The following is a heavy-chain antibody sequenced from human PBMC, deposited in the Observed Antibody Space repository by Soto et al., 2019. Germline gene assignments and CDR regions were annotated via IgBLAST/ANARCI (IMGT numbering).Heavy chain of an antibody. CDR3: ARDGVAAGLYLDN. D-gene: IGHD2-15*01. J-gene: IGHJ4*02. V-gene: IGHV3-7*01. CDR2: INQDGSEK. CDR1: GFIFRSYW. Sequence: LRLSCAASGFIFRSYWMSWVRQAPGKGLEWVANINQDGSEKYYVDSVRGRFIISRDNAEKSLYLQMNSLRAEDTALYYCARDGVAAGLYLDNWGQGTLVTVSS.